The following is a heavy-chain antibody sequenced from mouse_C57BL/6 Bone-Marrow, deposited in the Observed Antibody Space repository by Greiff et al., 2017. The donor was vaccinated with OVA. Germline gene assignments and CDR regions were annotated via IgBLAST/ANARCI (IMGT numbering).Heavy chain of an antibody. Sequence: QVQLQQPGAELVKPGASVKLSCKASGYTFTSYWMQWVKQRPGQGLEWIGEIDPSDSYTNYNQKFKGKATLTVDTSSSTAYMQLSSLTSEDSAVYYCARRRDYDGSYYAMDYWGQGTSVTVSS. CDR3: ARRRDYDGSYYAMDY. J-gene: IGHJ4*01. D-gene: IGHD2-4*01. CDR2: IDPSDSYT. CDR1: GYTFTSYW. V-gene: IGHV1-50*01.